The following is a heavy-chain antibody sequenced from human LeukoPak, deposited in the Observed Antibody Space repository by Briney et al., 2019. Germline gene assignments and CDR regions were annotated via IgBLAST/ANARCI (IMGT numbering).Heavy chain of an antibody. CDR3: ARDRCSGGSCHASDH. J-gene: IGHJ4*02. D-gene: IGHD2-15*01. CDR1: GFTFSSYE. Sequence: GGSLRLSCAASGFTFSSYEMNWVRQAPGKGLEWVSYISNSGTAIYYADSVKGRITISRDNSKNTVDLQMNSLRAEDTAVYYCARDRCSGGSCHASDHWGQGTLVTVSS. V-gene: IGHV3-48*03. CDR2: ISNSGTAI.